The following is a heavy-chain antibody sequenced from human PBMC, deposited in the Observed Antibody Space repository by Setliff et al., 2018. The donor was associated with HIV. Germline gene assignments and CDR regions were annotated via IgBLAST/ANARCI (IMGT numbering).Heavy chain of an antibody. J-gene: IGHJ3*02. CDR1: GYTFSTYS. V-gene: IGHV1-18*01. D-gene: IGHD3-3*01. CDR2: ISPYNGNT. Sequence: ASVKVSCKASGYTFSTYSISWVRQAPGQGLEWLGWISPYNGNTKYAGKFQGRVTMTTDTSTSTAYMDLRSLRSDDTAVCFCVREGGAIFGVVIEGPAFDIWGQGTMVTVS. CDR3: VREGGAIFGVVIEGPAFDI.